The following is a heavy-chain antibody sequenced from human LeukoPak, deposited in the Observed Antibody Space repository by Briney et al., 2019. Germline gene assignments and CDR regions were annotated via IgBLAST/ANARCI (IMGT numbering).Heavy chain of an antibody. CDR1: GFTFGDYA. Sequence: PGGSLRLSCTASGFTFGDYAMSWFRQAPGKGLEWVGFIRSKAYGGTTEYAASVKGRFTISRDDSKSIAYLQMNSLKTEDTAVYYCTRDRKYYYDSSGPKPFDYWGQGTLVTVSS. D-gene: IGHD3-22*01. CDR3: TRDRKYYYDSSGPKPFDY. J-gene: IGHJ4*02. V-gene: IGHV3-49*03. CDR2: IRSKAYGGTT.